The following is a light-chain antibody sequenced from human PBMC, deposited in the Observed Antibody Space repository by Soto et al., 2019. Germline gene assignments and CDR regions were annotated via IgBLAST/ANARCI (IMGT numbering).Light chain of an antibody. CDR3: QQSNNWPPDRT. CDR2: GAS. J-gene: IGKJ1*01. V-gene: IGKV3-15*01. CDR1: QSVGSN. Sequence: EIVMTQSPATLSVSPGERATLSCRASQSVGSNLAWYQQKPGQAPRLLIYGASTRATGIPARFSGSGSGTAVTLTISSLQSEDVAIYFCQQSNNWPPDRTFGQGTKVEIK.